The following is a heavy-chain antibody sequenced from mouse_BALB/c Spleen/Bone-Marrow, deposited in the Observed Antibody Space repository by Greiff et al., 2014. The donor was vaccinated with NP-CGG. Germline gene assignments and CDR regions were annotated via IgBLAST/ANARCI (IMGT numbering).Heavy chain of an antibody. CDR1: GYTFTSYR. CDR3: AGRAXGNDGGSYWYFDV. V-gene: IGHV1S132*01. J-gene: IGHJ1*01. CDR2: IFPGTGTT. D-gene: IGHD2-2*01. Sequence: QVQLQQSGTELVKPGASVKLSCKTSGYTFTSYRIQWVKQRPGQGLGWIGEIFPGTGTTYYNEKFKGKATLTIDTSSSTAYMQXXXXXXXXXXXXXXAGRAXGNDGGSYWYFDVWGAGTTVTV.